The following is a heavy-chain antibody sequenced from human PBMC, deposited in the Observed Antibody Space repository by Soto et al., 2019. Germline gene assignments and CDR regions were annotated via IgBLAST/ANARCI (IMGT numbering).Heavy chain of an antibody. D-gene: IGHD3-10*01. CDR2: IRQDGGAQ. V-gene: IGHV3-7*03. CDR3: VRGGHGSGSYLGSY. CDR1: GFTFTTYW. J-gene: IGHJ4*02. Sequence: GGSLRLSCVASGFTFTTYWMSWVRQAPGKGLEWVANIRQDGGAQYYVDSVKGRFTISRDNAKNSVYLQMDSLRAEDTAVYYCVRGGHGSGSYLGSYWGQGILVTVSS.